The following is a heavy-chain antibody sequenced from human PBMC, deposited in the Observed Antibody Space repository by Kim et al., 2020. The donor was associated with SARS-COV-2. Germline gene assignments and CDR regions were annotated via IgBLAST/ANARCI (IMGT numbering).Heavy chain of an antibody. CDR3: ARPNYGSGTYRYFDI. Sequence: ASVKVSCKASGYSFKSYAMFWVRQAPGHGLEWMGWIATNTGDPTYAQGFTGRFVFSFDTSVGTAYLQITSLKAEDTAVYYCARPNYGSGTYRYFDIWGQGTLVTVSS. CDR1: GYSFKSYA. D-gene: IGHD3-10*01. J-gene: IGHJ4*02. V-gene: IGHV7-4-1*02. CDR2: IATNTGDP.